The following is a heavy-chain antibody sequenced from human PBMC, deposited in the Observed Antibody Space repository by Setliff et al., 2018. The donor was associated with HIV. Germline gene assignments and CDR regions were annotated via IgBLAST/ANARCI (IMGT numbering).Heavy chain of an antibody. CDR2: INAGDGNT. CDR1: GYIFSNFA. V-gene: IGHV1-3*01. CDR3: ARDGAFVWGTYRYQGFDH. J-gene: IGHJ4*02. D-gene: IGHD3-16*02. Sequence: ASVKVSCKASGYIFSNFAMHWVRQVPGPRLEWMGWINAGDGNTKYSQSIQGRVSITRDTSATTVYMELSRLRSEDTAVYYCARDGAFVWGTYRYQGFDHWGQGTLVTVSS.